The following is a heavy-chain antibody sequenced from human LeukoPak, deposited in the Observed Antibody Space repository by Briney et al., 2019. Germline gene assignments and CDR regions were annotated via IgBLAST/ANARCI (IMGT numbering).Heavy chain of an antibody. D-gene: IGHD6-19*01. CDR2: IHTSGST. J-gene: IGHJ4*02. Sequence: SETLSLTCTVSGGSISNYHWSWIRQPAGKGLEWIGQIHTSGSTNYNPPLKSRVTVSIDTPENQLSLTIRSETAADTAIYYCARRHISSGWSFDYWGQGTLVTVSS. V-gene: IGHV4-4*07. CDR3: ARRHISSGWSFDY. CDR1: GGSISNYH.